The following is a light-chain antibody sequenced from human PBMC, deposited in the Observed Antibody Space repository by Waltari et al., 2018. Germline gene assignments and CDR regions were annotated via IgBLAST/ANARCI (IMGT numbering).Light chain of an antibody. Sequence: DIQMTQSPSTLSASVGDRVTFTCRAGQNIGNSLAWYQQKPGEAPKLLIFRASSLESGVPSRFSGSGSGTVFALTITSLQPDDFATYYCQQYSSFSGTFGQGTKLEIK. CDR2: RAS. CDR3: QQYSSFSGT. V-gene: IGKV1-5*03. CDR1: QNIGNS. J-gene: IGKJ2*02.